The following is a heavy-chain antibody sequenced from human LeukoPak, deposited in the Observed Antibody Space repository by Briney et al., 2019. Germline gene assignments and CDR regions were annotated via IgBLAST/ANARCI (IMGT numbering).Heavy chain of an antibody. D-gene: IGHD2-15*01. CDR1: GFTFREYS. V-gene: IGHV3-23*01. CDR2: IRANGGDT. Sequence: PGGSLRLSCAASGFTFREYSMSWVRQAPGKGLEWVSNIRANGGDTYYTDSVKGRFTISRDNSKNTLYLEMNSLRAEDTAVYYCAKGGYTTWFDPWGQGTLVTVPS. CDR3: AKGGYTTWFDP. J-gene: IGHJ5*02.